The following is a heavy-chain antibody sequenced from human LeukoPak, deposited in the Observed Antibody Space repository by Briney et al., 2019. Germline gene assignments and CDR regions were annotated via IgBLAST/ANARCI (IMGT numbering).Heavy chain of an antibody. J-gene: IGHJ5*02. CDR1: GYTVTNYD. Sequence: ASVKVPCKASGYTVTNYDIYWVRQAPGQGFEWMGWMDPDNGNTGYAQDFQGRVTMTRNSFKNTAYMELSSLKPDDTAVYYCATSYYDSNSWGQGTLVTVSS. V-gene: IGHV1-8*01. D-gene: IGHD3-22*01. CDR3: ATSYYDSNS. CDR2: MDPDNGNT.